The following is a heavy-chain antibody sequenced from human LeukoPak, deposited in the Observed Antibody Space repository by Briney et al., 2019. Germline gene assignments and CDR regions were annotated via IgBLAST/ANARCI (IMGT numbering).Heavy chain of an antibody. J-gene: IGHJ3*02. D-gene: IGHD3/OR15-3a*01. CDR1: GFTFSSYW. CDR3: ARVAVVLGNDFWTEGAFDI. V-gene: IGHV3-7*01. CDR2: IKQDGSEK. Sequence: PGGSLRLSCAASGFTFSSYWMSWVRQAPGKGLEWVANIKQDGSEKYYVDSVKGRFTISRDNAKNSLYLQMNSLRAEDTAVYYCARVAVVLGNDFWTEGAFDIWGQGTMVTVSS.